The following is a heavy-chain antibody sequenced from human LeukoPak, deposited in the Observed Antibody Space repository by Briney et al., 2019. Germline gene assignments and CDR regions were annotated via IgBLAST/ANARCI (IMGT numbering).Heavy chain of an antibody. CDR1: GGSFSGYY. Sequence: SETLSLTCAVYGGSFSGYYWSWIRQPPGKGLEWIGEINHSGSTNYNPSLKSRVTISVDTSKNQFSLKLSSVTAADTAVYYCAGAAGDYVGYFDYWGQGTLVTVSS. V-gene: IGHV4-34*01. D-gene: IGHD4-17*01. J-gene: IGHJ4*02. CDR2: INHSGST. CDR3: AGAAGDYVGYFDY.